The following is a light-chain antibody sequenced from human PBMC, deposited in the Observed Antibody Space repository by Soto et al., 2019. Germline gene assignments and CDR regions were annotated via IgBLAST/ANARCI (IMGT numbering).Light chain of an antibody. J-gene: IGKJ1*01. V-gene: IGKV3-20*01. CDR1: QSVSSDS. CDR2: GAS. Sequence: EIVLTQSPGTLSLPPGERATLSCRASQSVSSDSLAWYQHKLGQAPRLLIYGASTRATGIPDRFSGSGSGTDFTLTISRLEPEDFAVFYCQQYGSSPQTFGQGTKVDIK. CDR3: QQYGSSPQT.